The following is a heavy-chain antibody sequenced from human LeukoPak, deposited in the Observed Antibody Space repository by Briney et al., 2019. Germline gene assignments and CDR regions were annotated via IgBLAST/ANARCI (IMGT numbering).Heavy chain of an antibody. D-gene: IGHD3-10*01. CDR3: ARIPAAMVRGPIGPFDY. CDR1: GGSISSSSYY. Sequence: KPSETLSLTCTVSGGSISSSSYYWGWIRQPPGKGLEWIGSIYYSGSTYYNPSLKSRVTISVDTSKNQFSLKLSSVTAADTAVYYCARIPAAMVRGPIGPFDYWGQGTLVTVSS. V-gene: IGHV4-39*07. CDR2: IYYSGST. J-gene: IGHJ4*02.